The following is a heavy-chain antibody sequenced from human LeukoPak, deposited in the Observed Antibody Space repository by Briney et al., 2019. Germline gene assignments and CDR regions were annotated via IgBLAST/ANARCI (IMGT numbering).Heavy chain of an antibody. CDR2: IGTASDT. Sequence: GGSLRLSCAASGFTFSSFDMHWVRQPTGQGLEWVPTIGTASDTYYPGSVEGRFTLSRDNAKNSLYLQMNSLTAGDTAVYYCARGPPRGKYYYMDVWGKGTTVTDSS. V-gene: IGHV3-13*01. J-gene: IGHJ6*03. CDR3: ARGPPRGKYYYMDV. CDR1: GFTFSSFD. D-gene: IGHD1-1*01.